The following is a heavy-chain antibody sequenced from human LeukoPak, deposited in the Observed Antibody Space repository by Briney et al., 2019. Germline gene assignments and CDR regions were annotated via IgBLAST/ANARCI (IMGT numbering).Heavy chain of an antibody. V-gene: IGHV1-46*01. CDR1: GYTFTSYY. D-gene: IGHD6-25*01. Sequence: ASVKVSCKASGYTFTSYYMHWVRQAPGQGLEWMGIINPSGGSTSYAQKFQGRVTMTRDTSTSTVYMELSSLRSEDTAVYYCAREPRIAAMVQDAFDIRGQGTMVTVSS. J-gene: IGHJ3*02. CDR2: INPSGGST. CDR3: AREPRIAAMVQDAFDI.